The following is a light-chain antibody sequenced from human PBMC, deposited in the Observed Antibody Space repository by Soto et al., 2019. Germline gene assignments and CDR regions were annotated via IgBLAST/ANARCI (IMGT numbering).Light chain of an antibody. CDR2: DAS. Sequence: EIVLTQSPATLSLSPGERATLSCRASQSVGSYLAWYQQKLGQAPRLLIYDASNRATGIPARFSGSGSGTDFTITISSLEPEDFAVYYCQQRSNWPRTFGQGTKVEIK. CDR3: QQRSNWPRT. J-gene: IGKJ1*01. V-gene: IGKV3-11*01. CDR1: QSVGSY.